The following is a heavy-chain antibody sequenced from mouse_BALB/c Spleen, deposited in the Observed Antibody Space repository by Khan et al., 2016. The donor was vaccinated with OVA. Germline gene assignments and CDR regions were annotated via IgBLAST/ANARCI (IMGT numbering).Heavy chain of an antibody. CDR2: LWSGGTT. CDR1: VFSLTTYG. CDR3: ARDYDYDEGLAY. J-gene: IGHJ3*01. V-gene: IGHV2-2*02. D-gene: IGHD2-4*01. Sequence: QVQLKESGPGLVQPSQSLSITCTVSVFSLTTYGVYWVRQSPGKGLVWWGVLWSGGTTDYSAAFISRLIITKDNSKSQVFFKKNSLQANDTAIYYCARDYDYDEGLAYWGQGTLGNVSA.